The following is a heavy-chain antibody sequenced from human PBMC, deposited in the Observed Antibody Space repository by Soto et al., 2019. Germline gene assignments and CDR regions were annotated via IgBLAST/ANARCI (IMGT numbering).Heavy chain of an antibody. CDR2: IYYSGST. Sequence: SETLSLTCTVSGGSISSYYWSWIRQPPGKGLEWIGYIYYSGSTNYNPSLKSRVTISVDTSKNQFSLKLSSVTAADTAVYYCARGIAVAGPYYYYYMDVWGKGTTVTVPS. CDR3: ARGIAVAGPYYYYYMDV. D-gene: IGHD6-19*01. J-gene: IGHJ6*03. CDR1: GGSISSYY. V-gene: IGHV4-59*01.